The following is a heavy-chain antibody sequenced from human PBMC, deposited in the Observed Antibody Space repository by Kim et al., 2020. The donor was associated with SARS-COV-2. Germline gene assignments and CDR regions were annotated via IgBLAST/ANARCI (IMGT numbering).Heavy chain of an antibody. D-gene: IGHD4-17*01. J-gene: IGHJ3*02. CDR1: GFTFSSYG. CDR3: ASGMGTTVTDAFDI. V-gene: IGHV3-33*01. Sequence: GGSLRLSCAASGFTFSSYGMHWVRQAPGKGLEWVAVIWDDGSNKYYADSVRGRFTISRDNSKNTLYLQMNSLRAEDTAVYYCASGMGTTVTDAFDIWGQGTMVTVSS. CDR2: IWDDGSNK.